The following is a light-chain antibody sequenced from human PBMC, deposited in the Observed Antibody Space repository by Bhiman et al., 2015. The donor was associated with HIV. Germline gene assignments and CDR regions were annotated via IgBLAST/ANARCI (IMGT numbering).Light chain of an antibody. CDR1: SGNIAANS. Sequence: QSVVESPGKTTTISCTRSSGNIAANSVQWYQQRPGSSPTTVIYEDNRTFSGVPDRFSGSIDSSSNSAFLTISGLKTEDEADYYCQYYDSTTLHWVFGGGTKLTVL. CDR2: EDN. V-gene: IGLV6-57*01. CDR3: QYYDSTTLHWV. J-gene: IGLJ3*02.